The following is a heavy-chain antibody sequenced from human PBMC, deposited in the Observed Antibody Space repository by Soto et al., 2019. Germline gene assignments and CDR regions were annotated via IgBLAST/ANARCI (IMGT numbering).Heavy chain of an antibody. Sequence: SETLSLTCTVSGGSISTDDHFWSWIRQPPGKGLEWIGYIYHSGSTHYNPSLKSRLFISLDTSKNQFSLQLTSVTAADTAVYYCATVRSRWNIDYWGQGTLVTAPQ. V-gene: IGHV4-30-4*01. D-gene: IGHD6-13*01. J-gene: IGHJ4*02. CDR1: GGSISTDDHF. CDR2: IYHSGST. CDR3: ATVRSRWNIDY.